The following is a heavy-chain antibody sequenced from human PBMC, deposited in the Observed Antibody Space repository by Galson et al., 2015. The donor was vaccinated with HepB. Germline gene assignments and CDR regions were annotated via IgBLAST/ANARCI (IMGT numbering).Heavy chain of an antibody. D-gene: IGHD3-10*01. CDR1: GFTFSRYA. V-gene: IGHV3-23*01. J-gene: IGHJ5*02. Sequence: SLRLSCAASGFTFSRYAMNWVRQAPGKGPGWVSGISGSGDSTYYTASVRGRFTISRDNSKNTLNLQLHSLRAGDTAVYYCAKDLNFGELFYGDHWGQGTLVTVSS. CDR2: ISGSGDST. CDR3: AKDLNFGELFYGDH.